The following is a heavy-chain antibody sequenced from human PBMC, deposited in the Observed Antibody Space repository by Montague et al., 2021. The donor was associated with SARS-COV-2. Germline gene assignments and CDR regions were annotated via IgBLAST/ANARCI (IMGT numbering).Heavy chain of an antibody. J-gene: IGHJ5*02. D-gene: IGHD6-25*01. CDR1: GGSISSSCYY. CDR3: ARHARCGIAATPSGWFDP. V-gene: IGHV4-39*01. CDR2: IYFSGST. Sequence: SETLSLTCTVSGGSISSSCYYWGWIRQPPGKGLEWIGSIYFSGSTYYNPSLKSRFTISVDTSKNQFSLKLSSVTAAATAVYSCARHARCGIAATPSGWFDPWGHGTLVTVSS.